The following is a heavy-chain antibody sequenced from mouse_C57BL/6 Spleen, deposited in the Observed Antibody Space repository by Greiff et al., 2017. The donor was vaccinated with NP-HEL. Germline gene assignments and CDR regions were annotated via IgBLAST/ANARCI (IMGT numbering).Heavy chain of an antibody. D-gene: IGHD1-1*01. J-gene: IGHJ2*01. Sequence: QVQLQQSGAELVRPGASVTLSCKASGYTFTDYEMHWVKQTPVHGLEWIGAIDPETGGTAYNQKFKGKAILTAAKSSSTAYMELRSLTSEDSAFYYCTRSEITTVVADYWGQGTTLTVSS. CDR2: IDPETGGT. V-gene: IGHV1-15*01. CDR3: TRSEITTVVADY. CDR1: GYTFTDYE.